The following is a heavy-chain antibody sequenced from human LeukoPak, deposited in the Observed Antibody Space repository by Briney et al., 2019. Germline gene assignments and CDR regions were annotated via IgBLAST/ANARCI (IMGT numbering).Heavy chain of an antibody. CDR3: AKDRNWYSSSSGLDY. Sequence: GRSLRLSCAASGFTFDDYAMHWVRQAPGKGLEWVSGISWNSGSIGYADSVKGRFTISRDNAKNSLYLQMNSLRAEDTALYYCAKDRNWYSSSSGLDYWGQGTLVTVSS. J-gene: IGHJ4*02. CDR2: ISWNSGSI. V-gene: IGHV3-9*01. CDR1: GFTFDDYA. D-gene: IGHD6-6*01.